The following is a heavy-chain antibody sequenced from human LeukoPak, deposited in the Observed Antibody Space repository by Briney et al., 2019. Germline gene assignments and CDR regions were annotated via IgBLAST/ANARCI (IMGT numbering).Heavy chain of an antibody. CDR2: IYHSGTT. V-gene: IGHV4-38-2*02. CDR1: GYSISIGYY. CDR3: ARGPYSYDSSGAFDI. J-gene: IGHJ3*02. Sequence: SETLSLTCTVSGYSISIGYYWAWIRQPPGKGLEWIGNIYHSGTTYYNPSLKSRVTISVDTSKNQFSLKLSSVTAADTAVYFCARGPYSYDSSGAFDIWGQGTMVTVSS. D-gene: IGHD3-22*01.